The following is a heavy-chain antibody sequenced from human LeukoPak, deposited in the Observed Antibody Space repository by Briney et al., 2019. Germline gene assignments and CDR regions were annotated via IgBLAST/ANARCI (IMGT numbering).Heavy chain of an antibody. CDR2: ISGGGGST. Sequence: GGSLRLSCAASGFTFTSYSMNWVRQAPGKGLEWVSTISGGGGSTYYADSVKGRFAISRDNSKNTLSLQMDSLRAEDTAVYFCARGPTYSDYLFYYWGQGTLVTVSS. CDR3: ARGPTYSDYLFYY. CDR1: GFTFTSYS. V-gene: IGHV3-23*01. J-gene: IGHJ4*02. D-gene: IGHD4-11*01.